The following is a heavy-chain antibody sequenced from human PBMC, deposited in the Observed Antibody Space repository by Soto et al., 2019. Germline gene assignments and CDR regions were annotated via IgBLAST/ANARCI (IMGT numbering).Heavy chain of an antibody. CDR2: IFTGGST. CDR1: GFTVSSNY. Sequence: GGSLRLSCAASGFTVSSNYMSWVRRAPGKGLEWVSVIFTGGSTYYADSVKGRFTISRHSSMNTVYLQMDSLRAEDTAVYYCARDRQSSGWLDAFDIWGQGTMVTVSS. J-gene: IGHJ3*02. D-gene: IGHD6-19*01. CDR3: ARDRQSSGWLDAFDI. V-gene: IGHV3-53*04.